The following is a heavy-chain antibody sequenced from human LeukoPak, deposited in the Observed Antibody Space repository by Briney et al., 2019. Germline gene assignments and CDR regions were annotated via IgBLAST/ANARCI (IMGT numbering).Heavy chain of an antibody. V-gene: IGHV4-4*07. CDR3: ARDFGVNYYGSGSSPFDY. CDR2: IYTSGST. J-gene: IGHJ4*02. Sequence: SETLSLTCTVSGGSISSYYWSWIRQPAGKGLEWIGRIYTSGSTNYNPSLKSRVTMSVDTSKNQFSLKLSSVTAADTAVYYCARDFGVNYYGSGSSPFDYWGQGTLVTVSS. CDR1: GGSISSYY. D-gene: IGHD3-10*01.